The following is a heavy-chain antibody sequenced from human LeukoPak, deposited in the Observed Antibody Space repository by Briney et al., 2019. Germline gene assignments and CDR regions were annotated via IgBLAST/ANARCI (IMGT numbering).Heavy chain of an antibody. J-gene: IGHJ4*02. CDR1: GGSISSYY. Sequence: SETLSLTCTVSGGSISSYYWSWIRQPAGEGLEWIGRIYTSGSTNYNPSLKSRVTISVDTSKNQFSLKLSSVTAADTAVYYCARGRVLGYCSSTSCPRWARPNKISPLDYWGQGTLVTVSS. V-gene: IGHV4-4*07. CDR3: ARGRVLGYCSSTSCPRWARPNKISPLDY. CDR2: IYTSGST. D-gene: IGHD2-2*01.